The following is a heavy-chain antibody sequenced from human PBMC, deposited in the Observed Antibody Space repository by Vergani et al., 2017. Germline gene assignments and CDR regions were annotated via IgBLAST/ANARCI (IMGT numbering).Heavy chain of an antibody. CDR3: ARASYSSSWCFWFDP. Sequence: QLQLQESGSGLVKPSQTLSLTCAVSGGSISSGGYSWSWIRQPPGKGLEWIGYIYHSGSTYYNPSLKSRVTISVDRSKNQFSLKLSSVTAADTAVYYCARASYSSSWCFWFDPWGQGTLVTVSS. CDR2: IYHSGST. D-gene: IGHD6-13*01. CDR1: GGSISSGGYS. V-gene: IGHV4-30-2*01. J-gene: IGHJ5*02.